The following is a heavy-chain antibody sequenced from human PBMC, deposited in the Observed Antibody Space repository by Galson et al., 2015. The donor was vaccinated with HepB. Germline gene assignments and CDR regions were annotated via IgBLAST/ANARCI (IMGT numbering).Heavy chain of an antibody. J-gene: IGHJ6*02. D-gene: IGHD3-10*01. CDR3: ARGSHLIPVGSGSYNMNYYFYYGMDV. Sequence: ETLSLTCAVYGGSFSGYYWSWIRQPPGKGLEWIGEINHSGSTNYNPSLKSRVTISVDTSKNQFSLKLSSVTAADTAVYYCARGSHLIPVGSGSYNMNYYFYYGMDVWGQGTTVTVSS. CDR2: INHSGST. V-gene: IGHV4-34*01. CDR1: GGSFSGYY.